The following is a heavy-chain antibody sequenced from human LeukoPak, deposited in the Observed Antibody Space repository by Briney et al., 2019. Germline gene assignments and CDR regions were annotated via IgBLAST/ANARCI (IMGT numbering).Heavy chain of an antibody. CDR3: ARGGIAARLAI. CDR2: VNQSGGT. Sequence: SXXXSLTCAVYGGSFSGYYWSWIRQPPGKGLELIGEVNQSGGTNYNPSLKSRVTISVDTSKNQLSLKLTSVTAADTAVYYCARGGIAARLAIWGQGTMVTVSS. CDR1: GGSFSGYY. D-gene: IGHD6-6*01. V-gene: IGHV4-34*01. J-gene: IGHJ3*02.